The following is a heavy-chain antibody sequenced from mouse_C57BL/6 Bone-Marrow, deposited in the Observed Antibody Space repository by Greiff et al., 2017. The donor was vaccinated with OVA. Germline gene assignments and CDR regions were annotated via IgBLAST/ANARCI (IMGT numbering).Heavy chain of an antibody. V-gene: IGHV3-6*01. CDR2: ISYDGSN. CDR1: GYSITSGYY. CDR3: ARENWDLAWFAY. D-gene: IGHD4-1*01. J-gene: IGHJ3*01. Sequence: DVQLQESGPGLVKPSQSLSLTCSVTGYSITSGYYWNWIRQFPGNKLEWMGYISYDGSNNYNPSLKNRISITRDTSKNQFFLKLNSVTTEDTATYYCARENWDLAWFAYWGQGTLVTVSA.